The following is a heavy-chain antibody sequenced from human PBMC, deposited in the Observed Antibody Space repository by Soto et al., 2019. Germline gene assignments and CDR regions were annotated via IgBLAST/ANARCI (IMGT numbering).Heavy chain of an antibody. D-gene: IGHD6-19*01. CDR2: IYYSGST. CDR1: GGSISSYY. V-gene: IGHV4-59*01. Sequence: KPSETLSLTCTVSGGSISSYYWSWIRQPPGKGLEWIGYIYYSGSTNYNPSLKSRVTISVDTSKNQFSLKLSSVTAADTAVYYCAGGLIAVGSPQNDYWGQGTLVTVSS. CDR3: AGGLIAVGSPQNDY. J-gene: IGHJ4*02.